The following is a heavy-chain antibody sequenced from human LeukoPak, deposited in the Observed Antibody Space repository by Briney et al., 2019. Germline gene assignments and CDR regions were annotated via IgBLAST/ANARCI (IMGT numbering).Heavy chain of an antibody. Sequence: GGSLRLSCAVSGFTFSGFWMSWSRQAPGKGLEWVASINSDGSEGYYADVVKGRFTISRDNAKNSLYLQINSLRAEDTAVYYCARDGDSSGWDNWFDPWGQGTLVAVSS. CDR2: INSDGSEG. CDR1: GFTFSGFW. D-gene: IGHD6-19*01. CDR3: ARDGDSSGWDNWFDP. J-gene: IGHJ5*02. V-gene: IGHV3-7*03.